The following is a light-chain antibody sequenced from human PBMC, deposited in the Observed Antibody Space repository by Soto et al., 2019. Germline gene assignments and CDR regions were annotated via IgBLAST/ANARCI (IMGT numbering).Light chain of an antibody. CDR2: LGS. J-gene: IGKJ2*01. Sequence: DIVMTQSPLSLPVTPGEPASISCRSSQNLLHSNGYNYVDWYLQKPGQSPQLLLYLGSTRASGVPDRFSGSGSGTDFTLRISRVAAEDVGVYYCMQDRQTLKYSFGQGTKLEIK. V-gene: IGKV2-28*01. CDR1: QNLLHSNGYNY. CDR3: MQDRQTLKYS.